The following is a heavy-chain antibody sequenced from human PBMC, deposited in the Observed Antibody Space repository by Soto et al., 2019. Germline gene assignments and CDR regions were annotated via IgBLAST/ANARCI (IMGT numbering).Heavy chain of an antibody. CDR2: IYYSGST. D-gene: IGHD2-15*01. J-gene: IGHJ4*02. Sequence: AESLSLTCSVSGGSISSSSYYWGWIRQPPGKGLEWIGSIYYSGSTYYNPSLKSRVTISVDTSKNQFSLKLSSVTAADTAVYYCARRGYCSGGSCYSGFVIGFWGQGTLVTVSS. CDR1: GGSISSSSYY. V-gene: IGHV4-39*01. CDR3: ARRGYCSGGSCYSGFVIGF.